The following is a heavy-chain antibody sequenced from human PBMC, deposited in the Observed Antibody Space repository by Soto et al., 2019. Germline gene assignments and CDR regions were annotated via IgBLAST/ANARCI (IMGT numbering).Heavy chain of an antibody. CDR3: ARRGSGSYYDY. Sequence: CAASGFTFSSYVMRWVRQAPVKGLEWVSAISGSGGSTYYADSVKGRFTISRDNSKNTLYLQMNSLRAEDTAVYYCARRGSGSYYDYWGQGTLVTVSS. D-gene: IGHD1-26*01. V-gene: IGHV3-23*01. CDR1: GFTFSSYV. J-gene: IGHJ4*02. CDR2: ISGSGGST.